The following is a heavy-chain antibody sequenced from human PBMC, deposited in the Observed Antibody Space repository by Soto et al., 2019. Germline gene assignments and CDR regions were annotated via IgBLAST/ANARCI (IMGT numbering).Heavy chain of an antibody. CDR1: GYTFTSYA. CDR2: INAGNGNT. CDR3: ATNYYYSYYMGV. J-gene: IGHJ6*03. Sequence: QVQLVQSGAEVKKPGASVKVSCKASGYTFTSYAMHWVRQAPGQRLEWMGWINAGNGNTKYSQKFQGRVTITRDTSASTAYMEVSSLRSEDTAVYYCATNYYYSYYMGVWGKGTTVTGTS. V-gene: IGHV1-3*01.